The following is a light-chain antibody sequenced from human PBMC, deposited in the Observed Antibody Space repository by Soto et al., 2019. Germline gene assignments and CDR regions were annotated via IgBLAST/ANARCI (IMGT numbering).Light chain of an antibody. CDR1: SSNIGGNI. J-gene: IGLJ2*01. V-gene: IGLV1-44*01. CDR2: SNK. Sequence: QSVLTQPPSASGTPGQRFNISCSGSSSNIGGNIVNWYQQLPGTAPKLLIHSNKQRPSGVPDRFSGSKSGTSASLAISGLHYEDEADYYCAAWEDSLNGVVFGGGTKLIVL. CDR3: AAWEDSLNGVV.